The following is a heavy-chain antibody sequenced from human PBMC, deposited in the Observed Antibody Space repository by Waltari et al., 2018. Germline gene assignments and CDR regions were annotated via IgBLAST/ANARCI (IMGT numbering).Heavy chain of an antibody. Sequence: QVQLQESGPGLVKPSEPLSLPCTVSRGSIGSSYWSWIRQSARKGLEWIGRIYSSGSTNYNPSLKSRVTMSVDTSKNQFSLKVNSLTAADTAVYYCARDRRGYSQFWGQGTLVTVSS. CDR3: ARDRRGYSQF. J-gene: IGHJ4*02. CDR1: RGSIGSSY. D-gene: IGHD5-18*01. CDR2: IYSSGST. V-gene: IGHV4-4*07.